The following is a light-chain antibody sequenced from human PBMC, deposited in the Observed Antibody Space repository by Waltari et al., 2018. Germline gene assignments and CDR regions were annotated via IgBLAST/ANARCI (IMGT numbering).Light chain of an antibody. CDR3: SSFTGSNNWV. V-gene: IGLV2-8*01. J-gene: IGLJ3*02. CDR1: SSDVGGYNF. Sequence: QSALTPPPSASGSPGQSVTISCPGTSSDVGGYNFVSSYQPHPGQAPKLMIYEVSKRPSGVPDRFSGSKSGNTASLTVSGLQAEDEADFYCSSFTGSNNWVFGGGTKVTVL. CDR2: EVS.